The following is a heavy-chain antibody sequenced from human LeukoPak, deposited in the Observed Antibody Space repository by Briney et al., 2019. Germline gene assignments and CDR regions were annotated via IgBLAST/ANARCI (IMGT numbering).Heavy chain of an antibody. Sequence: ASVKVSCKASGYTFTSYAMNWVRQAPGQGLEWTGWINTNTGNPTYAQGFTGRFVFSLDTSVSTAYLQISSLKAEDTAVYYCARGGWDCGGDCYERGGAFDIWGQGTMVTVSS. J-gene: IGHJ3*02. D-gene: IGHD2-21*02. CDR3: ARGGWDCGGDCYERGGAFDI. CDR1: GYTFTSYA. V-gene: IGHV7-4-1*02. CDR2: INTNTGNP.